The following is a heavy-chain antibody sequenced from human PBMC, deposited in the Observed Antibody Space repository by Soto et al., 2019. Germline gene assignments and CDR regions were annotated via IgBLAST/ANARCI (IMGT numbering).Heavy chain of an antibody. V-gene: IGHV4-39*01. CDR3: ARRAGSIVVPAYS. CDR1: GGSISISDYY. J-gene: IGHJ4*02. Sequence: QLQLQESGPGLVKPSETLSLTCTVSGGSISISDYYWVWIRQPPGKGLEWIGSISYSGTYYKPSLMSRVTISVDTPKNQFSLRLSSVTAADTAVYYCARRAGSIVVPAYSWGQGTLVTVSS. CDR2: ISYSGT. D-gene: IGHD6-19*01.